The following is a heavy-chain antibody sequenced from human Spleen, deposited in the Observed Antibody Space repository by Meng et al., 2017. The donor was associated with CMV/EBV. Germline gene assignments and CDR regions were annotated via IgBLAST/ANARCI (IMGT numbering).Heavy chain of an antibody. CDR2: IIPILGIA. CDR1: GGTFTGYY. V-gene: IGHV1-69*10. J-gene: IGHJ5*02. CDR3: ARGGLGYFAARQSGGWFDP. D-gene: IGHD6-6*01. Sequence: SVKVSCKASGGTFTGYYIHWVRQAPGQGLEWMGGIIPILGIANYAQKFQGRVTITADKSTSTAYMELSSLRSEDTAVYYCARGGLGYFAARQSGGWFDPWGQGTLVTVSS.